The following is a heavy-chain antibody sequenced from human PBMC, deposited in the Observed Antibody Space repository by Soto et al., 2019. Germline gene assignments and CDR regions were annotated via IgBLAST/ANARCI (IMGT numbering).Heavy chain of an antibody. CDR1: GFTFSSYA. CDR3: AKDPRLCFGELPMVAGHYYYYYYLDV. J-gene: IGHJ6*03. Sequence: GGSLRLSCAASGFTFSSYAMSWVRQAPGKGLEWVSAISGSGGSTYYADSVKGRFTISRDNSKNTLYLQMNSLRAEDTAVYYCAKDPRLCFGELPMVAGHYYYYYYLDVWGKGTSVTVSS. CDR2: ISGSGGST. V-gene: IGHV3-23*01. D-gene: IGHD3-10*01.